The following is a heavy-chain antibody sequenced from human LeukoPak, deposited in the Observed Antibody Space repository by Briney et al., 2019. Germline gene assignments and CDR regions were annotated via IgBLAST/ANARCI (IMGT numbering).Heavy chain of an antibody. CDR1: GFTFSNYS. D-gene: IGHD1-1*01. Sequence: GGSLRPSCAASGFTFSNYSMNWVRQAPGKGLGWVARISSRSSTMYYADSVKGRFTISRDNAKNSLYLQMNSLRDEDTAVYYCARDGTTTAYYYNNDMDVWGQGTTVTVSS. CDR3: ARDGTTTAYYYNNDMDV. CDR2: ISSRSSTM. J-gene: IGHJ6*02. V-gene: IGHV3-48*02.